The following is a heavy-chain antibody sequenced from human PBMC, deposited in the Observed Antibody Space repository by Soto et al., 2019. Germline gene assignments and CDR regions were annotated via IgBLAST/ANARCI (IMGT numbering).Heavy chain of an antibody. CDR3: ARQQLVTSDAFDI. V-gene: IGHV5-51*01. J-gene: IGHJ3*02. CDR2: IYPGDSDT. D-gene: IGHD6-13*01. Sequence: GGSLKICCKVSGYSFTSYWIGWVRQMPGKGLEWMGIIYPGDSDTRYSPSFQGQVTISADKSISTAYLQWSSLKASDTAMYYCARQQLVTSDAFDIWGQGTMVTVSS. CDR1: GYSFTSYW.